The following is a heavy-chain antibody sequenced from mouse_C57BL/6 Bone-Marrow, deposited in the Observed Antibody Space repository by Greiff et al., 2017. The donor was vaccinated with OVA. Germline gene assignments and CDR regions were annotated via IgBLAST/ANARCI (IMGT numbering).Heavy chain of an antibody. CDR1: GYTFTDYY. CDR2: IGPGRGST. Sequence: VQLQQSGAELVKPGASVKISCKASGYTFTDYYINWVKQRPGKGLEWIGKIGPGRGSTYYNEKFKGKATLTADKSSSTAYMQLSSLTSEDSAVYFCAREEWLLPAWFAYWGQGTLVTVSA. CDR3: AREEWLLPAWFAY. J-gene: IGHJ3*01. D-gene: IGHD2-3*01. V-gene: IGHV1-77*01.